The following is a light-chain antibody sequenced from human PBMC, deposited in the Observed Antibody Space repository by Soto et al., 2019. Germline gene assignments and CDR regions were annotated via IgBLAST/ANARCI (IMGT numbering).Light chain of an antibody. J-gene: IGKJ1*01. CDR1: QSVSSW. V-gene: IGKV1-5*03. Sequence: DIQMTQSPSTLSASVGGRATITCRASQSVSSWLAWYQQKPGKASKLLIYKASSLHSGVPSRFSGSGSGTEFTLTISSLQPDDFATYYCHQYKTYWTFGHGTKVEMK. CDR2: KAS. CDR3: HQYKTYWT.